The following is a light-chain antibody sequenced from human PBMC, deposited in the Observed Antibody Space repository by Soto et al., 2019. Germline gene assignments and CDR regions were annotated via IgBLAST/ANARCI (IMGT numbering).Light chain of an antibody. CDR3: QQYSNYPLT. CDR1: ASIGSS. CDR2: KAS. Sequence: DIQMTQSPSTLSASVGDRVTITCRASASIGSSLAWYQQRPGKAPKFLVYKASTLESGVPSRLSGRGSGTEFTLTISSLQPDDFAIYYCQQYSNYPLTFGGGTKVDIK. J-gene: IGKJ4*01. V-gene: IGKV1-5*03.